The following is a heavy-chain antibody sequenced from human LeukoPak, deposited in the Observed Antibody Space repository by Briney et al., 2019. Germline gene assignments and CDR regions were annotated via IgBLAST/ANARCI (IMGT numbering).Heavy chain of an antibody. J-gene: IGHJ4*02. Sequence: PSETLSLTCTVSGGSISSSSYYWGWIRQPPGKGLEWIGSIYYRGSTYYNPSLKSRVTISVDTSKNQFSLKLSSVTAAETAVYYCASGLLRGLVVAASLFDYWGQGTLVTVSS. CDR1: GGSISSSSYY. V-gene: IGHV4-39*01. CDR2: IYYRGST. CDR3: ASGLLRGLVVAASLFDY. D-gene: IGHD2-15*01.